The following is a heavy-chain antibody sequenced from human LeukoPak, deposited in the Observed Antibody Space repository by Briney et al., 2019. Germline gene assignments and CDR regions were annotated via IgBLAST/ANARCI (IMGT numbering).Heavy chain of an antibody. CDR1: GGTFSSYA. Sequence: ASVKVSCKASGGTFSSYAISRVRQAPGQGLEWMGGIIPIFGTANYAQKFQGRVTMTRDTSTSTVYMELSSLRSEDTAVYYCAREPSTVTTREMDYWGQGTLVTVSS. D-gene: IGHD4-17*01. CDR3: AREPSTVTTREMDY. CDR2: IIPIFGTA. J-gene: IGHJ4*02. V-gene: IGHV1-69*05.